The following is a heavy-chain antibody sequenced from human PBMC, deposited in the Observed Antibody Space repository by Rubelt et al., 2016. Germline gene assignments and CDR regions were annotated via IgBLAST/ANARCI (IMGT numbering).Heavy chain of an antibody. CDR3: ARAASTVTTLLDLGY. D-gene: IGHD4-17*01. J-gene: IGHJ4*02. Sequence: QVQLVQSGAEVKKPGASVKVSCKASGYTFTSYYMHWVRQAPGQGLECMGIINPSGGSRSYAQKVQGRVTMTRDTATSTVYMELSSLRSEDTAVYYCARAASTVTTLLDLGYWGQGTLVTVSS. CDR2: INPSGGSR. CDR1: GYTFTSYY. V-gene: IGHV1-46*01.